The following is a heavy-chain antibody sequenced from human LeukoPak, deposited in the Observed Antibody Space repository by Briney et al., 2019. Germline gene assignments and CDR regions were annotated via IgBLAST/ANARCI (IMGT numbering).Heavy chain of an antibody. V-gene: IGHV3-30-3*01. CDR2: ISYDGSNK. CDR1: GFTCSSYA. CDR3: ARDWSMVRGVIDY. Sequence: GGSLRLSCAASGFTCSSYAMHWVRQAPGKGLEWVAVISYDGSNKYYADSVKGRFTISRDNSKNTLYLQMNSLRAEDTAVYYCARDWSMVRGVIDYWGQGTLVTVSS. J-gene: IGHJ4*02. D-gene: IGHD3-10*01.